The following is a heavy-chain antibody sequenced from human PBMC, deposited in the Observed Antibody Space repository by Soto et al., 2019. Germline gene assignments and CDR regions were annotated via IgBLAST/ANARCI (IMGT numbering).Heavy chain of an antibody. CDR1: GFTFSSYS. CDR2: ISSSSSYI. Sequence: PGGSLRLSXAASGFTFSSYSMNWVRQAPGKGLEWVSSISSSSSYIYYADSVKGRFTISRDNAKNSLYLQMNSLRAEDTAVYYCARTAFGVVPNPHYYYGMDVWGQGTTVTVSS. CDR3: ARTAFGVVPNPHYYYGMDV. J-gene: IGHJ6*02. V-gene: IGHV3-21*01. D-gene: IGHD3-3*01.